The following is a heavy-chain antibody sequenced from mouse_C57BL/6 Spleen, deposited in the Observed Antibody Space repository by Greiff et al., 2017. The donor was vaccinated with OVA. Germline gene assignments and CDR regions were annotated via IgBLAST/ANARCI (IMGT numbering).Heavy chain of an antibody. CDR2: IDPETGGT. D-gene: IGHD2-2*01. V-gene: IGHV1-15*01. Sequence: VKLMESGAELVRPGASVTLSCKASGYTFTDYEMHWVKQTPVHGLEWIGAIDPETGGTAYNQKFKGKAILTADRSSSTAYMELRSLTSEDSAVYYCTKAGYYGYFDVWGTGTTVTVSS. CDR3: TKAGYYGYFDV. CDR1: GYTFTDYE. J-gene: IGHJ1*03.